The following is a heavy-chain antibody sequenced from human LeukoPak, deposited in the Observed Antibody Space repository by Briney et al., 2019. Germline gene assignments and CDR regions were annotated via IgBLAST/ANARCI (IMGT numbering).Heavy chain of an antibody. V-gene: IGHV5-51*01. CDR3: GIRYNWSYNDY. D-gene: IGHD1-20*01. Sequence: GESLKISCKGSGYSFSTHWIGWVRQMPGKGLEWMGIIYPGDADTRYSPSFQGQCTISADNANSTAYLAWCSLKAPDSVMYCGGIRYNWSYNDYWGQGTLVTVSS. CDR1: GYSFSTHW. CDR2: IYPGDADT. J-gene: IGHJ4*02.